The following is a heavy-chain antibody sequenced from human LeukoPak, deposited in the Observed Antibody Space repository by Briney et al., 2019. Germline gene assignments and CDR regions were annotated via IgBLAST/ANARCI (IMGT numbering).Heavy chain of an antibody. CDR2: IYPGDSDT. Sequence: RGESLKISCKGSGYSFTSYWIGWVRQMPGKGLEWMGIIYPGDSDTRYSPSFQGQVTISADKSISTAYLQWSSLTASDTAMYYCARLASVRVRGVIYYWGQGTLVTVSS. V-gene: IGHV5-51*01. D-gene: IGHD3-10*01. CDR1: GYSFTSYW. CDR3: ARLASVRVRGVIYY. J-gene: IGHJ4*02.